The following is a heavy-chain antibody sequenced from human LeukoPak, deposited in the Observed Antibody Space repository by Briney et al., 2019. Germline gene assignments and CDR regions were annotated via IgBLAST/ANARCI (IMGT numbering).Heavy chain of an antibody. D-gene: IGHD5-12*01. J-gene: IGHJ3*02. V-gene: IGHV1-2*02. CDR1: GYTFTGYY. Sequence: ASVKVSCKASGYTFTGYYMHWVRRAPGQGLEWMGWINPKNGGTTYAQKFQGRVTMTRDTSISTVYMELSSLKSDDTAVYYCARQMPGYSGYDFDAFDMWGQGTMVTVSS. CDR2: INPKNGGT. CDR3: ARQMPGYSGYDFDAFDM.